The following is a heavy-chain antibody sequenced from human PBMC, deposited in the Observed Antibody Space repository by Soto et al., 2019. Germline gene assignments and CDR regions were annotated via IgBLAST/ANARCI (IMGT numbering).Heavy chain of an antibody. CDR1: GFTFSSYA. D-gene: IGHD6-13*01. V-gene: IGHV3-23*01. CDR2: ISGSGGST. CDR3: AKDRAAGDYYYYYGMDV. J-gene: IGHJ6*02. Sequence: GSLRLSCAASGFTFSSYAMSWVRQAPGKGLEWVSAISGSGGSTYYADSVKGRFTISRDNSKNTLYLQMNSLRAEDTAVYYCAKDRAAGDYYYYYGMDVWGQGTTVTVSS.